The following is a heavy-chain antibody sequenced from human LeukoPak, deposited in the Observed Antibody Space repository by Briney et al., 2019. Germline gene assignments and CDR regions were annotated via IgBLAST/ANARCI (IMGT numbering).Heavy chain of an antibody. CDR1: GYTFTSYG. J-gene: IGHJ6*02. D-gene: IGHD3-22*01. Sequence: ASVKVSCKASGYTFTSYGISWVRQDPGQGLEWMGWISAYNGNTNYAQKLQGRVTMTTDTSTSTAYMELRSLRSDDTAVYYCARSSGYLLDYYYGMDVWGQGTTVTVSS. CDR3: ARSSGYLLDYYYGMDV. CDR2: ISAYNGNT. V-gene: IGHV1-18*01.